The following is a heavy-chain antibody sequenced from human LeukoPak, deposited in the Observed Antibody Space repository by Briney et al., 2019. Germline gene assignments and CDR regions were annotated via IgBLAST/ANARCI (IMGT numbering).Heavy chain of an antibody. J-gene: IGHJ4*02. CDR3: ARESPYGDSYFDY. Sequence: SETLSLTCTVSGVSISSYYWSWLRQPPAKGLQWIVYIYYCGSTNYNPSLKSRVTISLDTSKNQFSLRLSSVTAADTAVYYCARESPYGDSYFDYWGQGTLVTVSS. CDR2: IYYCGST. D-gene: IGHD4-17*01. CDR1: GVSISSYY. V-gene: IGHV4-59*01.